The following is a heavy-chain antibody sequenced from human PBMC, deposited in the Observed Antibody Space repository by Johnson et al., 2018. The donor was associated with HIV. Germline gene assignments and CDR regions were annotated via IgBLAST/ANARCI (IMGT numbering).Heavy chain of an antibody. CDR2: IRGEANNYAT. CDR1: GFTFSGSA. CDR3: AKDRDSYYPPTFAAFDI. V-gene: IGHV3-73*01. J-gene: IGHJ3*02. Sequence: VQLVESGGGLVQPGGSLKLSCGASGFTFSGSALHWVRQPSGKGLEWVGHIRGEANNYATGYAASTKGRFTISRDDSKNTTYLQMNSLRAEDTAVYYCAKDRDSYYPPTFAAFDIWGQGTMVTVSS. D-gene: IGHD4-11*01.